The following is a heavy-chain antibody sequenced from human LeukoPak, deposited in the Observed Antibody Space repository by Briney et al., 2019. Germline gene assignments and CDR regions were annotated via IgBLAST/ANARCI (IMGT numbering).Heavy chain of an antibody. CDR2: TWYSGRTNT. CDR3: ARGGWDWNDGRHFDY. V-gene: IGHV4-59*01. CDR1: GASISSSY. J-gene: IGHJ4*02. D-gene: IGHD1-1*01. Sequence: SETLSLTCTVSGASISSSYWSCIRQSPGKGLEWIGYTWYSGRTNTNYNPSLKSRVSISVDTSKNQFSLKLRSVTAADTAVYYCARGGWDWNDGRHFDYWGQGTLVTVSS.